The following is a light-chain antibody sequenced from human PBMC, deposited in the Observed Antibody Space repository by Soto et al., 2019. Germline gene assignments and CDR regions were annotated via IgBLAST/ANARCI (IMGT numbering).Light chain of an antibody. CDR3: CSYAGSYNVV. CDR2: DVS. Sequence: QSALTQPRSVSGSPGQSVTISCTGTSSDVGGYNYVSWYQQHPGKAPKLMIYDVSKRPSGVPDRFSGSKSGNTASLTISGLQAEDEADYYCCSYAGSYNVVFGGGTKHTVL. J-gene: IGLJ2*01. CDR1: SSDVGGYNY. V-gene: IGLV2-11*01.